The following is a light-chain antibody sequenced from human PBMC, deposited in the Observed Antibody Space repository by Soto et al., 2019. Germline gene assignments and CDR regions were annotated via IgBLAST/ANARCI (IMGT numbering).Light chain of an antibody. CDR1: QSISNY. J-gene: IGKJ4*01. Sequence: DIQMTQPPSSLSASVGDRVTITGRASQSISNYLNWYQQKPGKAPKLLIYAASSLQSGVPSRFSGSGSGTDFTLTISSLQPEDFATYYCEQTYSAPQTFGGGTKVDIK. CDR2: AAS. CDR3: EQTYSAPQT. V-gene: IGKV1-39*01.